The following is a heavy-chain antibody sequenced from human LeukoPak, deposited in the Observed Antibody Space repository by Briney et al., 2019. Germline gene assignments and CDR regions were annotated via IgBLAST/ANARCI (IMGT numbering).Heavy chain of an antibody. CDR3: ARDYGIRYSSSWPGAFDY. Sequence: YPGGSLRLSCAASGFTFSSYAMSWVRQAPGKGLEWVSAISGSGGSTYYADSVKGRFTISKDNSKNTLYLQMNSLRAEDTAVYYCARDYGIRYSSSWPGAFDYWGQGTLVTVSS. CDR2: ISGSGGST. CDR1: GFTFSSYA. V-gene: IGHV3-23*01. J-gene: IGHJ4*02. D-gene: IGHD6-13*01.